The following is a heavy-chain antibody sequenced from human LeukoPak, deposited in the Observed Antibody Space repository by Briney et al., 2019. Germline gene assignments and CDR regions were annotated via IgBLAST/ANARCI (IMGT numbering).Heavy chain of an antibody. V-gene: IGHV4-30-4*01. J-gene: IGHJ4*02. CDR2: IYYTGST. Sequence: PSQTLFLTCTVSGGSISSGDNYWSWIRQHPGKGLEWIGYIYYTGSTSYNPSLKNRFTISVDTSKNQFSLELTSVIAADTAVYYCARAEYSSSWHDYWGQGTLVTVSS. CDR3: ARAEYSSSWHDY. D-gene: IGHD6-13*01. CDR1: GGSISSGDNY.